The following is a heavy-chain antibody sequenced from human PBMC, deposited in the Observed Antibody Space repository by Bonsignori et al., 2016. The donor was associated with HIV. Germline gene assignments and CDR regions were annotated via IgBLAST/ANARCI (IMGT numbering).Heavy chain of an antibody. J-gene: IGHJ4*02. CDR2: SKLDGGDE. Sequence: WIRQPPGKGLEWVAISKLDGGDEAYVDSVRGRFDISRDNDNSSLHLLMTRLRAEDTAVYYCATIGGAGNFKDWGQGTRVTVSS. D-gene: IGHD6-13*01. CDR3: ATIGGAGNFKD. V-gene: IGHV3-7*03.